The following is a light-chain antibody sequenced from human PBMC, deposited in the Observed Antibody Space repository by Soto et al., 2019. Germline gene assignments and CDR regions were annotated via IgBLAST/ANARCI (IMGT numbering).Light chain of an antibody. Sequence: DIQLTQSPSSLSASVGDRVIITCRASQSISNFLNWYQQKPGKAPQVLIYASSSLQSGVPSRFSGSGSGTDFTLTISSLQPEDFATYYCQQADSFPITFGQGTRLEIK. CDR1: QSISNF. J-gene: IGKJ5*01. V-gene: IGKV1-39*01. CDR2: ASS. CDR3: QQADSFPIT.